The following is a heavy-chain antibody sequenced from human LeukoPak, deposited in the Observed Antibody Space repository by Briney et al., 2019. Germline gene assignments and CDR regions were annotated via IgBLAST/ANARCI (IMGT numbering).Heavy chain of an antibody. CDR1: GYTFTGYY. D-gene: IGHD6-19*01. V-gene: IGHV1-2*04. CDR2: IDPNSGGT. J-gene: IGHJ5*02. Sequence: ASVKVSCKASGYTFTGYYMHWVRRAPGQGLEWMGWIDPNSGGTNYAQKFQGWVTMTRDTSISTAYMELSRLRSDDTAVYYCARDQSGLYSSGWYLSGFDPWGQGTLVTVSS. CDR3: ARDQSGLYSSGWYLSGFDP.